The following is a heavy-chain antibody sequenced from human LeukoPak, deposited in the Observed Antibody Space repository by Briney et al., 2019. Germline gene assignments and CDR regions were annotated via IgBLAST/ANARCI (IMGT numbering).Heavy chain of an antibody. CDR3: ARDRYYYDSSGYYIFDY. V-gene: IGHV4-34*01. CDR2: INYSENT. D-gene: IGHD3-22*01. CDR1: GGSFTDFY. J-gene: IGHJ4*02. Sequence: PSETLSLTCAVYGGSFTDFYWSWIRQPPGKGLEYIGEINYSENTHYNPSLKSRVTMSVDTSKNQFSLKLSSVTAADTAVYYCARDRYYYDSSGYYIFDYWGQGTLVTVSS.